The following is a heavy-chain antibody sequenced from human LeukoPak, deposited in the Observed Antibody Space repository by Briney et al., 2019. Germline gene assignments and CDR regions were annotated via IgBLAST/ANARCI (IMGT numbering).Heavy chain of an antibody. J-gene: IGHJ6*03. D-gene: IGHD2-2*01. V-gene: IGHV1-8*01. CDR1: GYTFTSYD. CDR2: MNPNSGNT. Sequence: ASVKVSCKASGYTFTSYDINWVRQATGQGLEWMGWMNPNSGNTGYAQKFQGRVTMTRNTSISTAYMELSSLRSEDTAVYYCARGIRCSSTSCSDYYYYYMDIWGKGTTVTVSS. CDR3: ARGIRCSSTSCSDYYYYYMDI.